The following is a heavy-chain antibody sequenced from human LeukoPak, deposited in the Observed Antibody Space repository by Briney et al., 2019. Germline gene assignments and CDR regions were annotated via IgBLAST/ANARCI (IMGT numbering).Heavy chain of an antibody. CDR3: ARDQVMKAWYYYDSSGYFDY. D-gene: IGHD3-22*01. J-gene: IGHJ4*02. Sequence: PSETLSLTCAVYGGSFSGYYWSWIRQPPGKGLEWIGEINHSGSTNYNPSLKSRVTISVDTSKNQFSLKLSSVTAADTAVYYCARDQVMKAWYYYDSSGYFDYWGQGTLVTVSS. V-gene: IGHV4-34*01. CDR2: INHSGST. CDR1: GGSFSGYY.